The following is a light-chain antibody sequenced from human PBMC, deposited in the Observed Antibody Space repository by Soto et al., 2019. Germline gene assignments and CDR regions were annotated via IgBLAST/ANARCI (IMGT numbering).Light chain of an antibody. CDR1: SSDVGGYNY. CDR2: EVS. Sequence: QSALTQPASVSGSPGQSITIYCTGTSSDVGGYNYVSWYQQHPGKAPKLMIYEVSNRPSGVSNRVSGSKSGNTATLTISGLQAEDEADYYCSSYTSSSTLVFGTGTKVTVL. CDR3: SSYTSSSTLV. J-gene: IGLJ1*01. V-gene: IGLV2-14*01.